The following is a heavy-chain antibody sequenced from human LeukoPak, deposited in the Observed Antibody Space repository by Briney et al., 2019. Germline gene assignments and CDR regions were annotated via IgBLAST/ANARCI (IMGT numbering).Heavy chain of an antibody. Sequence: GGSLRLSCAASGFTFSSYAMHWVRQAPGKGLEWVAVISYDGSNKYYADSVRGRFTISRDNSKNTLYLQMNSLRAEDTAVYYCARVRSSGWGSQGIFDYWGQGTLVTVSS. J-gene: IGHJ4*02. CDR2: ISYDGSNK. V-gene: IGHV3-30-3*01. D-gene: IGHD6-19*01. CDR1: GFTFSSYA. CDR3: ARVRSSGWGSQGIFDY.